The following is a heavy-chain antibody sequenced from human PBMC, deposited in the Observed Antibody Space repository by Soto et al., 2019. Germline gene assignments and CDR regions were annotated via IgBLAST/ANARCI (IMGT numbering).Heavy chain of an antibody. CDR2: IIPIFGTA. CDR1: GGTFSSYA. D-gene: IGHD2-15*01. CDR3: ARGPPPLLRAAFDI. V-gene: IGHV1-69*01. Sequence: QVQLVQSGAEVKKPGSSVKVSCKASGGTFSSYAISCVRQAPGQGLEWMGGIIPIFGTANYAQKFQGRVTITADESTSTAYMELSSLRSEDTAVYYWARGPPPLLRAAFDIWGQGTMVTVSS. J-gene: IGHJ3*02.